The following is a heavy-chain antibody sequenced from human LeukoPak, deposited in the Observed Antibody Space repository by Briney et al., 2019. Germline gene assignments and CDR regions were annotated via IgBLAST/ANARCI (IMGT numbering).Heavy chain of an antibody. D-gene: IGHD1-26*01. CDR1: GGSISSPNW. CDR3: ARVGHNWFDP. J-gene: IGHJ5*02. CDR2: IYHSGRT. Sequence: PSGTLSLTCAVSGGSISSPNWWTWVRQPPGKGLEWIGEIYHSGRTNSNPSLESRVTMSVDKSKNQFSLKLTSVTAADTAVYYCARVGHNWFDPWGQGTLVTVSS. V-gene: IGHV4-4*02.